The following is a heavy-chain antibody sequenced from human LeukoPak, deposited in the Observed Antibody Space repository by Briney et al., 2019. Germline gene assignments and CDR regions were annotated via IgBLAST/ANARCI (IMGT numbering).Heavy chain of an antibody. CDR2: INHSGST. V-gene: IGHV4-34*01. J-gene: IGHJ4*02. D-gene: IGHD1-14*01. CDR3: ARPRTGGRHPFDY. Sequence: PSETLSLTCAVYGGSFSGYYWSWIRQPPGKGLEWIGEINHSGSTNYNPSLKSRVTISVDTSKNQFSLKLSSVTAADTAVYYCARPRTGGRHPFDYWGQGTLITVSS. CDR1: GGSFSGYY.